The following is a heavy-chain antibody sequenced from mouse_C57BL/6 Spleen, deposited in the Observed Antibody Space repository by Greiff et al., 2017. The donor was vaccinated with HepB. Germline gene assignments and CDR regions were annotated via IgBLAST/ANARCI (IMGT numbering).Heavy chain of an antibody. CDR2: INPNNGGT. Sequence: EVQLQESGPELVKPGASVKMSCKASGYTFTDYNMHWVKQSHGKSLEWIGYINPNNGGTSYNQKFKGKATLTVNKSSSTAYMELRSLTSEDSAVYYCARYGNYWYFDVWGTGTTVTVSS. CDR1: GYTFTDYN. V-gene: IGHV1-22*01. J-gene: IGHJ1*03. CDR3: ARYGNYWYFDV. D-gene: IGHD2-1*01.